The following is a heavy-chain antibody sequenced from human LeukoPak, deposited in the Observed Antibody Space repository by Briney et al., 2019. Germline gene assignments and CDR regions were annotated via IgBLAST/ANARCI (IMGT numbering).Heavy chain of an antibody. V-gene: IGHV4-39*01. Sequence: PSETLSLTCTVSGGSISSSSYYWGWIRQPPGKGLEWIGSIYYSGSTYYNPSLKSRVTISVDTSKNQFSLKLSSVTAADTAVYYCARHTPRWSGYYSFGEFDYWGQGTLVTVSS. CDR3: ARHTPRWSGYYSFGEFDY. CDR2: IYYSGST. J-gene: IGHJ4*02. CDR1: GGSISSSSYY. D-gene: IGHD3-3*01.